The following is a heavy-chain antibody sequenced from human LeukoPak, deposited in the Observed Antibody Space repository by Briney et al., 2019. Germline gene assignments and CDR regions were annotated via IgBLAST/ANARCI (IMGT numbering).Heavy chain of an antibody. CDR3: ATDGMVRGPDAWFDS. Sequence: ASETLSLTCNVSGGSISSGRYYWSWIRQPAGKGLEWIGRIYTRGSTNYNPSLKSRVTMSVDTSKNQFSLKLSSVTAADTAVYYCATDGMVRGPDAWFDSWGQGTLVTVS. V-gene: IGHV4-61*02. CDR2: IYTRGST. D-gene: IGHD3-10*01. J-gene: IGHJ5*01. CDR1: GGSISSGRYY.